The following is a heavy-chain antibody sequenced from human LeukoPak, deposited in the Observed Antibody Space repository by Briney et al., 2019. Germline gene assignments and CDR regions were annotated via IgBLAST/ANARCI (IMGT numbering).Heavy chain of an antibody. V-gene: IGHV4-4*07. CDR3: ARGGYSVDY. CDR1: GGSISNYY. Sequence: PSGTLSLTCSVSGGSISNYYWSWIRQPAGKGLEWIGRIYTSGSTNYNPSLKSRVTMSVDTSKNQCSLKLNSVTAADTAVYYCARGGYSVDYWGQGTLVTVSS. D-gene: IGHD2-21*01. CDR2: IYTSGST. J-gene: IGHJ4*02.